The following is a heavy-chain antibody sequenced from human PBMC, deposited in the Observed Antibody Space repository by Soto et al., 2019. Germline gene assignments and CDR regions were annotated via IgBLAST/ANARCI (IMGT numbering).Heavy chain of an antibody. D-gene: IGHD5-18*01. V-gene: IGHV3-23*01. CDR1: GFTFSSYA. CDR3: ARGEVGGYSYGFLGY. CDR2: ISGSGGST. J-gene: IGHJ4*02. Sequence: GGSLRLSCAASGFTFSSYAMSWVRQAPGKGLEWVSAISGSGGSTYYADSVKGRFTISRDNSKNTLYLQMNSLRAEDTAVYYCARGEVGGYSYGFLGYWGQGTLVTVSS.